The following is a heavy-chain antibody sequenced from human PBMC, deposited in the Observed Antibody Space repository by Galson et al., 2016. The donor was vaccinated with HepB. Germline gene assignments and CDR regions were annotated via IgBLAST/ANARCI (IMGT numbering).Heavy chain of an antibody. Sequence: LRLSCAASGFSFSSYWMHWVRQAPGKGLEWVSAIYSGGSTYYADAVKGHFPVSRDNPKNTVYLQMDSLRAEDTAVYYCAREAIAAAGTHDAFDIWGQGTMVTVCS. V-gene: IGHV3-53*01. D-gene: IGHD6-13*01. J-gene: IGHJ3*02. CDR3: AREAIAAAGTHDAFDI. CDR2: IYSGGST. CDR1: GFSFSSYW.